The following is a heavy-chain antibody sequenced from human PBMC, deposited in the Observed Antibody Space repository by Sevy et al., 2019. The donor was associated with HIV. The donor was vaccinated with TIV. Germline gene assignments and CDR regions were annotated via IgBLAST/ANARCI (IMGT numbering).Heavy chain of an antibody. Sequence: GGSLRLSCAASGFTFSSYAMSWVRQAPGKGLEWVSAISGSGGSTYYVDSVKGRFTISRDNSKNTLYLQMNSLRAEDTAVYYCAKSPVVDIVVVPAAHKNYYYYYMDVWGKGTTVTVSS. CDR2: ISGSGGST. CDR1: GFTFSSYA. V-gene: IGHV3-23*01. D-gene: IGHD2-2*01. CDR3: AKSPVVDIVVVPAAHKNYYYYYMDV. J-gene: IGHJ6*03.